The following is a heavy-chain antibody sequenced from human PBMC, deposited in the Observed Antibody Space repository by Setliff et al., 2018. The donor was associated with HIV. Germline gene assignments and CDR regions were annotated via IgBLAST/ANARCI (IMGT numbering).Heavy chain of an antibody. J-gene: IGHJ4*02. CDR2: VNRDGGA. V-gene: IGHV4-34*01. CDR3: ARDQKGYSYGYFDS. Sequence: SETLSLTCAVYGGSLTGYFWTWIRQSPGKGLEWVGQVNRDGGAHYNPSPRSRVTISVDTSKNQFSLRLSSVTAADTAVYYCARDQKGYSYGYFDSWGQGTLVTVSS. D-gene: IGHD5-18*01. CDR1: GGSLTGYF.